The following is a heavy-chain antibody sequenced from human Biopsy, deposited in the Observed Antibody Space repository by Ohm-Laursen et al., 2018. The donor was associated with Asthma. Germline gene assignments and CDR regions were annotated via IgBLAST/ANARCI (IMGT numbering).Heavy chain of an antibody. Sequence: SLRLSRAVSGFTFSTSWMTWVRQAPGKGLEWVANIKEDGSEKNYVDSVKGRFTISRDNGKNSLYLQMNSLRAEDTAVYYCARDVDLRSVYWGQGTLVTVSS. J-gene: IGHJ4*02. D-gene: IGHD2-15*01. CDR1: GFTFSTSW. CDR3: ARDVDLRSVY. CDR2: IKEDGSEK. V-gene: IGHV3-7*05.